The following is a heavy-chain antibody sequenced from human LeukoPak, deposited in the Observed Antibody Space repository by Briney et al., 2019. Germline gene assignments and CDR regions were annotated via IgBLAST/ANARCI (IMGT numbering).Heavy chain of an antibody. D-gene: IGHD1-1*01. Sequence: GGSLRLSCAASGFTVSSNYMSWVRQAPGKGLEWVSAIYSGGTTYYADSVKGQFTISRDNSKNTLDLQMNSLRAEDTAMYHCAKVKALDAVASYFDYWGQGTLVTVSS. CDR3: AKVKALDAVASYFDY. CDR1: GFTVSSNY. V-gene: IGHV3-53*01. J-gene: IGHJ4*02. CDR2: IYSGGTT.